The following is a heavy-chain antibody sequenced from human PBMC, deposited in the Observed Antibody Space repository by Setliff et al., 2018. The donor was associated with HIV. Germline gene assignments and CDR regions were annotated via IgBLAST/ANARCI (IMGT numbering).Heavy chain of an antibody. J-gene: IGHJ3*02. CDR3: ARFRPFQRESGSFDI. CDR2: IYTSGST. CDR1: GGSISSYY. V-gene: IGHV4-4*08. Sequence: SETLSLTCTVSGGSISSYYWSWIRQPPGKGLEWIGHIYTSGSTNYNPSLKSRGTISVDTSKNQFSLKLSSVTAADTAVYSCARFRPFQRESGSFDIWGQGTMVT. D-gene: IGHD3-3*02.